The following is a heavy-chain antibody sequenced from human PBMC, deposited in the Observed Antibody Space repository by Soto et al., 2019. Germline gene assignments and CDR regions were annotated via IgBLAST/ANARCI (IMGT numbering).Heavy chain of an antibody. Sequence: EVQLVESGGGLVQAGGSLRLSCAASGFSFSDHYMDWVRQAPGKGLEWVGRIRDKANSYTTEYVASVKGRFSISRDDSKNSLDLQMSSLKSEDTAVYYCARAHSMSWSGTCSDYWGQGALVTVSA. CDR1: GFSFSDHY. CDR2: IRDKANSYTT. V-gene: IGHV3-72*01. D-gene: IGHD6-13*01. CDR3: ARAHSMSWSGTCSDY. J-gene: IGHJ4*02.